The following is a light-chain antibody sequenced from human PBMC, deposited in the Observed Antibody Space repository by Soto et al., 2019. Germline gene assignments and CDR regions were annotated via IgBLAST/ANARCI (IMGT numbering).Light chain of an antibody. Sequence: EIVLTQSPGTLSLSPGERATLSCRASQSVSSSYLAWYQQKPGQAPRLLIYGASSRATGIPDRFSGSGSGTDVTLTIRRLEPEDFAVYYCQHYGTSALFGPGTKVDIK. V-gene: IGKV3-20*01. CDR1: QSVSSSY. J-gene: IGKJ3*01. CDR3: QHYGTSAL. CDR2: GAS.